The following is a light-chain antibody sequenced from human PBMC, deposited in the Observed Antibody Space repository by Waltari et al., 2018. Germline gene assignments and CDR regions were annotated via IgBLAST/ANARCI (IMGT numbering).Light chain of an antibody. V-gene: IGLV1-40*01. Sequence: QSVLTQPPSVSGAPGQRVTISCTGSSSNIGAGYDVLWYQQLPGTAPKLLIYGNTNRPSGGPDRFSGPKSGTSASLAITGLQVDDEADYYCQSYDSSLSAVVFGGGTKLTVL. CDR1: SSNIGAGYD. J-gene: IGLJ2*01. CDR2: GNT. CDR3: QSYDSSLSAVV.